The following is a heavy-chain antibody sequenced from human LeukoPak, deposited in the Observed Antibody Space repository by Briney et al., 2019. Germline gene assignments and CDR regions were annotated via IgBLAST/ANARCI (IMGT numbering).Heavy chain of an antibody. CDR3: AKGGKWDVTPFDY. CDR2: INSDGSST. D-gene: IGHD1-26*01. V-gene: IGHV3-74*01. CDR1: GFTFSSYW. Sequence: GGSLRLSCAASGFTFSSYWMHWVRQAPGKGLVWVSRINSDGSSTSYADSVKGRFTISRDNAKNTLYLQMNSLRAEDTAVYYCAKGGKWDVTPFDYWGQGTLVTVSS. J-gene: IGHJ4*02.